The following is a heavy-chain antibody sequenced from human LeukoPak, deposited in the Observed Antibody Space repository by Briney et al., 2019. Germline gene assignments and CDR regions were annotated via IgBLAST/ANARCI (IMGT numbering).Heavy chain of an antibody. V-gene: IGHV5-51*01. CDR1: GYSFTSYW. Sequence: GESLKISCKGSGYSFTSYWIGWVRQMPGKGREWMGIIYPGDSDTRYSTSFQGQVTISADKSISTAYLQWSSLKASDTAMYYCARQPGYCGGDCYSGRDWFDPWGQGTLVTVSS. CDR2: IYPGDSDT. D-gene: IGHD2-21*02. CDR3: ARQPGYCGGDCYSGRDWFDP. J-gene: IGHJ5*02.